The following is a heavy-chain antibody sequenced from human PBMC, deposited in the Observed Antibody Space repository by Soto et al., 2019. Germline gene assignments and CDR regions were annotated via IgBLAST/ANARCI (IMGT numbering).Heavy chain of an antibody. Sequence: QVQLVQSGAEVKKPGASVKVSCKASGYTFTTYGISWMRQAPGQGLEWMGWISGYNGNRNYAQNLQGRVTVTTDTSTSKAYMELSNVRPADTAVYYCAREVEARGGEYDYWGQGTLVIVSS. CDR1: GYTFTTYG. D-gene: IGHD3-16*01. J-gene: IGHJ4*02. CDR2: ISGYNGNR. V-gene: IGHV1-18*01. CDR3: AREVEARGGEYDY.